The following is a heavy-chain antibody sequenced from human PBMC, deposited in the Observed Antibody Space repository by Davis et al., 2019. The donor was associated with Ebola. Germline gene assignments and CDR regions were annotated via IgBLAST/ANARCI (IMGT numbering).Heavy chain of an antibody. J-gene: IGHJ6*02. CDR1: GFTFSSYW. V-gene: IGHV3-48*02. CDR2: ISSSSSTI. D-gene: IGHD3-22*01. Sequence: GESLKISCAASGFTFSSYWMNWVRQAPGKGLEWVSYISSSSSTIYYADSVKGRFTISRDNAKNSLYLQMNSLRDEDTAVYYCARDYYDSSGYYTYYYYGMDVWGQGTTVTVSS. CDR3: ARDYYDSSGYYTYYYYGMDV.